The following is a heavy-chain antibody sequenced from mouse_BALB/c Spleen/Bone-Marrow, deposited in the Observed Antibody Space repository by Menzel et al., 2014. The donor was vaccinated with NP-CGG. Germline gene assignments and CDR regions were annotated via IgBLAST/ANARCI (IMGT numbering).Heavy chain of an antibody. CDR2: ISYSSST. CDR3: ARSGSSGYHYYAMDY. V-gene: IGHV3-8*02. J-gene: IGHJ4*01. D-gene: IGHD3-1*01. CDR1: GDSITSGY. Sequence: EVQLQQPGPSLVKPSQTLSLTCSVTGDSITSGYWNWIRKFPGNKLEYMGFISYSSSTYYNPSLKSRISITRDTSKNLYYLQLNSVTTEDSATYYCARSGSSGYHYYAMDYWGQGTSVTVSS.